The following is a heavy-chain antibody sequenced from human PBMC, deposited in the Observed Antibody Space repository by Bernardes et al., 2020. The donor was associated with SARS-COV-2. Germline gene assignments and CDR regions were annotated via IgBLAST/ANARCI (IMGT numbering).Heavy chain of an antibody. CDR3: AKDLSGLGSSYSFDY. D-gene: IGHD6-6*01. CDR2: ISGSGGST. Sequence: GGSLRLSCAASGFTFSSYAMSWVRQAPGKGLEWVSAISGSGGSTYYADSVKGRFTISRDNSKNTLYLQMNSLRAEDTAVYYCAKDLSGLGSSYSFDYWGQGTLVTVSS. CDR1: GFTFSSYA. V-gene: IGHV3-23*01. J-gene: IGHJ4*02.